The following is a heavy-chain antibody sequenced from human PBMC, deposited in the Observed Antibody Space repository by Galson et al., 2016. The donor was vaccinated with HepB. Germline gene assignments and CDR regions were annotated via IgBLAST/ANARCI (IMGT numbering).Heavy chain of an antibody. V-gene: IGHV3-48*01. J-gene: IGHJ5*02. CDR2: ISSSSSTI. CDR3: VISVRGISTGPFDH. Sequence: SLRLSCAASGFTFNTYSMNWVRQAPGKGLEWVSHISSSSSTIKYADSVKGRFTISRDNAKNSLYLQMNSLRAEDTAMYYCVISVRGISTGPFDHWGQGTLVVVSS. CDR1: GFTFNTYS. D-gene: IGHD3-10*01.